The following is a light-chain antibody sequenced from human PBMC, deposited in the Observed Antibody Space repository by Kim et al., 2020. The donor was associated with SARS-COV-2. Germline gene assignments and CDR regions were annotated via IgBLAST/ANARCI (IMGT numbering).Light chain of an antibody. J-gene: IGLJ1*01. CDR2: GDN. CDR3: CSRDSSAKDYV. CDR1: SLRKSY. V-gene: IGLV3-19*01. Sequence: ALGQTVRSTCQGDSLRKSYASWYQQKPGQAPILVMSGDNDRPSGIPDRFSCSSSGSTASLTITGAQAEDEADYYCCSRDSSAKDYVFGTGTKVTVL.